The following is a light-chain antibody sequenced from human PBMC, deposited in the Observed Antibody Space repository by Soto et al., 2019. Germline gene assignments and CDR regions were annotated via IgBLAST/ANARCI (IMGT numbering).Light chain of an antibody. CDR1: QSIDSNY. V-gene: IGKV3-20*01. CDR3: QQYGSSPT. CDR2: GAS. J-gene: IGKJ5*01. Sequence: EIVLTQFPGTLSLSPGDSATLSCRASQSIDSNYLAWYQQKPGQAPRRLIYGASSRATGIPDRFSGSGSGTEFTLTIRRLEPEDFAVYYCQQYGSSPTCGEGTRLDIK.